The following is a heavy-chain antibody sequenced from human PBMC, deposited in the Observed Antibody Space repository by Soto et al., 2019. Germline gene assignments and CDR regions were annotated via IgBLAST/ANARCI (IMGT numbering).Heavy chain of an antibody. Sequence: SVKVSCKASGGTFSSYAISWVGQAPGRGREWMGGIIPIFGTANFAQKFQGRVTITADEFTSTADMELSSLRSEDTAVYYCAREPPGGAAAGSRWFDRWGQGSLVTVSS. CDR2: IIPIFGTA. J-gene: IGHJ5*02. CDR3: AREPPGGAAAGSRWFDR. V-gene: IGHV1-69*13. D-gene: IGHD6-13*01. CDR1: GGTFSSYA.